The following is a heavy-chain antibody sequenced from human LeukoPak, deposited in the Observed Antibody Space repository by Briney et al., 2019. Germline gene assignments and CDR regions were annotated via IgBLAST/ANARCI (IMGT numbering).Heavy chain of an antibody. Sequence: PVESLGLSCAASGFTFSDYYMSWIRQAPGKGLEWVSYISSSGSTIYYADSVKGRFTISRDNAKNSLYLQMNSLRAEDTAVYYCASSATVTLDYWGQGTLVTVSS. J-gene: IGHJ4*02. CDR1: GFTFSDYY. CDR3: ASSATVTLDY. D-gene: IGHD4-17*01. V-gene: IGHV3-11*04. CDR2: ISSSGSTI.